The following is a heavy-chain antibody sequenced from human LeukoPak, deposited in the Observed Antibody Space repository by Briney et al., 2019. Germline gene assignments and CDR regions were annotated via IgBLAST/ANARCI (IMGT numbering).Heavy chain of an antibody. CDR2: ISNSGGST. V-gene: IGHV3-23*01. J-gene: IGHJ5*02. CDR1: GFTFSSYA. D-gene: IGHD1-20*01. Sequence: GGSLRLSCAASGFTFSSYAMSWVRQAPGKGLEWVSAISNSGGSTYYADSVKGRFTISRDNSKNTLYLQMNCLRAEDTAVYYCAKSITGTTGGNWFDPWGQGTLVTVSS. CDR3: AKSITGTTGGNWFDP.